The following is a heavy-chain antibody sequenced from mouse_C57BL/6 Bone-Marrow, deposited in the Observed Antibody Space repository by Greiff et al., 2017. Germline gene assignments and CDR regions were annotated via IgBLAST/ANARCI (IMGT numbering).Heavy chain of an antibody. CDR3: ARHEDGYPFAY. D-gene: IGHD2-3*01. CDR2: ISSGGSYN. J-gene: IGHJ3*01. Sequence: EVKLEESGGDLVKPGGSLQLSCAASGFTFSSYGLSWVRQTPAKRLEWVATISSGGSYNYSPDSVNGRFTISRDNAKNTLYLQMSSLKAEDTAMYYCARHEDGYPFAYWGQGTLVTVSA. V-gene: IGHV5-6*02. CDR1: GFTFSSYG.